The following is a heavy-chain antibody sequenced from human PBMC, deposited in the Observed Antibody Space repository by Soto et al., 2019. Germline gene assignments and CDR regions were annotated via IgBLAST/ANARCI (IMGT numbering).Heavy chain of an antibody. J-gene: IGHJ6*02. CDR2: ISYDGSNK. Sequence: QVQLVESGGGVVQPGRSLRLSCAASGFTFSSYGMHWVRQAPGKGLEWVAVISYDGSNKYYADSVKGRFTISRDNSKNTLYLQMNSLRAEDTAVYYCAKEPIPVYYYDGMDVWCQGTTVSVSS. CDR3: AKEPIPVYYYDGMDV. V-gene: IGHV3-30*18. CDR1: GFTFSSYG.